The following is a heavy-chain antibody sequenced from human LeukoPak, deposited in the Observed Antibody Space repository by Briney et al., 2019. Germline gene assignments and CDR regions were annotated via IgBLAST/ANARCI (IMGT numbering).Heavy chain of an antibody. Sequence: GGSLRLSCAASGFTFDYYAMHWVRQAPGKGLEWGSGISWNGGSIGYADSVKGRFTISRDNDKNSLYLQMNSLRAEDTALYYCAKAIGIVGATGAFDIWGQGTMVTVSS. CDR2: ISWNGGSI. CDR1: GFTFDYYA. D-gene: IGHD1-26*01. V-gene: IGHV3-9*01. CDR3: AKAIGIVGATGAFDI. J-gene: IGHJ3*02.